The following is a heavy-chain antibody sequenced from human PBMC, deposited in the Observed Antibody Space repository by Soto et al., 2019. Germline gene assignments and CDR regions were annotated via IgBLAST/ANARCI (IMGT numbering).Heavy chain of an antibody. CDR1: GGTFSSYA. J-gene: IGHJ4*02. CDR2: IIPIFGTA. CDR3: ARDVRAAAGTAG. Sequence: QVQLVQSGAEVKKPGSSVKVSCKASGGTFSSYAISWVRQAPGQGLEWMGGIIPIFGTANYAQKFQGRVTTTAGESTSTAYMELRSLRSEDTAVYYWARDVRAAAGTAGWGQGTLVTVSS. V-gene: IGHV1-69*12. D-gene: IGHD6-13*01.